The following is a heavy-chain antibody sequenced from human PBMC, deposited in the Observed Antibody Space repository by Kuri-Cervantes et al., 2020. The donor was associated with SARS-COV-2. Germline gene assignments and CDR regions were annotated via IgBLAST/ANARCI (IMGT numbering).Heavy chain of an antibody. CDR1: GYSISSGYC. D-gene: IGHD2-2*01. CDR3: ARELGVPAATYFDY. V-gene: IGHV4-38-2*02. J-gene: IGHJ4*02. CDR2: IYHSGST. Sequence: ESLKISCTVSGYSISSGYCWGWIRQPPGKGLEWIGSIYHSGSTYYNPSLKSRVTISVDTSKNQFSLKLSSVTAADTAVYYCARELGVPAATYFDYWGQGTLVTVSS.